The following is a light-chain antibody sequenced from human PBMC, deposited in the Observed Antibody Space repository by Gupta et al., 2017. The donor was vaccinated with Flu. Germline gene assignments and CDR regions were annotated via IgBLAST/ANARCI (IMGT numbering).Light chain of an antibody. CDR2: DDS. Sequence: SYVLTQPPSVSVAPGKTARITCGGDDIESKSVHWCQQKPGQAPVLVVYDDSDRPSGIPERFSGSNSGNTATLTISRVEAGDEDDYYCQVWDTSSDHVVFGGGTKLTVL. J-gene: IGLJ2*01. CDR1: DIESKS. V-gene: IGLV3-21*03. CDR3: QVWDTSSDHVV.